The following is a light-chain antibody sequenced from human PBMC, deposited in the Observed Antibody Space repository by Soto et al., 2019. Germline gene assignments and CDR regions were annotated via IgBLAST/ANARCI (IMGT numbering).Light chain of an antibody. CDR2: KAS. Sequence: DIQMTQSPSTLSASVGDRVTITCRASQTISSWLAWYQQKPGQAPKLLIYKASSLESAVPSRFSGGGSGTEFTLTISGLQPDDFASYYCQQYNSYPLTLGGGTKVDIK. V-gene: IGKV1-5*03. CDR1: QTISSW. CDR3: QQYNSYPLT. J-gene: IGKJ4*01.